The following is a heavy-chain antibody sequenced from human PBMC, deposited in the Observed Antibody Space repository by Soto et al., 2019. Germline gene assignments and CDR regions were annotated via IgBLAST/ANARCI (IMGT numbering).Heavy chain of an antibody. D-gene: IGHD1-26*01. CDR1: GFTFDDYA. CDR2: ISWNSGAI. V-gene: IGHV3-9*01. CDR3: AKDISGRGSFYYYYGVDV. Sequence: EVQLLESGGGLVQPGGSLRLSCTASGFTFDDYAMHWVRQAPGKGLEWVSGISWNSGAIGYVDSVKARFTISRDNAKNSLYLQMNSLRAEDTALYYCAKDISGRGSFYYYYGVDVWGQGTTVTVSS. J-gene: IGHJ6*02.